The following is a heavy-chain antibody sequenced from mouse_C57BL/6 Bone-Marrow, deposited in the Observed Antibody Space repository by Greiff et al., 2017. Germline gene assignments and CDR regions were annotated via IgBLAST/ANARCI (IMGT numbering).Heavy chain of an antibody. D-gene: IGHD2-5*01. CDR2: IYPRSGNT. CDR1: GYTFTSYG. Sequence: QVQLQQSGAELARPGASVKLSCKASGYTFTSYGISWVKQRPGQGLEWIGEIYPRSGNTYYNEKFKGKATLTADKSSSTAYMELRSLTSEDSAVYFCARSGSNFPWVAYGGQGTLVTVSA. J-gene: IGHJ3*01. CDR3: ARSGSNFPWVAY. V-gene: IGHV1-81*01.